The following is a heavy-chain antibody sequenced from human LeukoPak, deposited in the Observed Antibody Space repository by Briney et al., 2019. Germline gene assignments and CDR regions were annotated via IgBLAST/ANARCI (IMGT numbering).Heavy chain of an antibody. CDR1: GFTFGDYA. Sequence: GGSLRLSCSASGFTFGDYAMTWVRQAPGKGLEWVGLIRSNTYSGAAEYAASVEGRFTISRDDSKSIAYLQMNSLKTEDTAVYYCTRAYYYDSSAYYRDYFDYWGQGTLVTVSS. V-gene: IGHV3-49*04. J-gene: IGHJ4*02. CDR3: TRAYYYDSSAYYRDYFDY. CDR2: IRSNTYSGAA. D-gene: IGHD3-22*01.